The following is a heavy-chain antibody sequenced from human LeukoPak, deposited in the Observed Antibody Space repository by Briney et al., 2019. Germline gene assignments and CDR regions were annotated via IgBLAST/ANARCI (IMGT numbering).Heavy chain of an antibody. J-gene: IGHJ4*02. V-gene: IGHV4-39*01. D-gene: IGHD3-10*01. CDR3: ARHVGSSAHFDY. CDR2: IYSSGST. Sequence: SETLSLTCTVSDGSITTSHYCWAWIRQPPGRGLEWIGSIYSSGSTYYNPSLKSRVTISVDTSKSQFSLKLHSVTAADTAVFYCARHVGSSAHFDYWGQGTLATVSS. CDR1: DGSITTSHYC.